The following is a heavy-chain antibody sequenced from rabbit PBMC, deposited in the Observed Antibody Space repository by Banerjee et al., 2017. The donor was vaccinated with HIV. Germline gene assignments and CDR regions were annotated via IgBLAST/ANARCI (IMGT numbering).Heavy chain of an antibody. CDR1: GFSFSSSYY. CDR2: INSSSRNV. J-gene: IGHJ4*01. V-gene: IGHV1S40*01. Sequence: QSLEESGGDLVKPGASLTLTCTASGFSFSSSYYMCWVRQAPGKGLEWIGCINSSSRNVVYASWATGRFTISSHNAQNTLYLQLNSLTAADTATYFCARNGGMLDYELWGPGTLVTVS. D-gene: IGHD6-1*01. CDR3: ARNGGMLDYEL.